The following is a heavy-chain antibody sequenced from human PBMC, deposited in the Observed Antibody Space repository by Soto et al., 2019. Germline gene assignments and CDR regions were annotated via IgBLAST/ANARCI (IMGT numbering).Heavy chain of an antibody. CDR3: ARLGSREGRDY. V-gene: IGHV1-46*04. CDR1: GYTFTSYY. D-gene: IGHD1-26*01. CDR2: INPSGGST. Sequence: QVQLVQSGAEVKKPGASVKVSCKASGYTFTSYYMHWVRQAPGQGLEWMGIINPSGGSTSYAQKLQGRVTMTRDTSTSTVYMELSSLRSEDTAVYYCARLGSREGRDYWGQGTLVTVSS. J-gene: IGHJ4*02.